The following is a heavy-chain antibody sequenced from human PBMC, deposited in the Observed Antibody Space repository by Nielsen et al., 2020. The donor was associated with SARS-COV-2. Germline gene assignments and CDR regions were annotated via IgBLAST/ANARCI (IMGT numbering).Heavy chain of an antibody. CDR1: GFTVSSNY. J-gene: IGHJ3*01. CDR2: IYSGGST. V-gene: IGHV3-53*01. CDR3: ARGSDYYDSSGLV. D-gene: IGHD3-22*01. Sequence: GGSLRLSCAASGFTVSSNYMSWVRQAPGKGLEWVSIIYSGGSTYYADSVKGRFTISRDNSKNTLYLQMNSLRAEDTAVYYCARGSDYYDSSGLVWGQGTMVTVSS.